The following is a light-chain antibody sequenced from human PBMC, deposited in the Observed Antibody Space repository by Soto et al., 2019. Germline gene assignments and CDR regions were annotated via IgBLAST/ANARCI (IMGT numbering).Light chain of an antibody. Sequence: QSALTQPPSASGSPGQSVTISCTGTSSDVGGYNYVSWYQQRPGKAPKLMIYEVNKRPSGVPDRFSGSKSGNTASLTVSGLQAEDEADYYCSSYTSSSTSIVFGTGTKVTVL. V-gene: IGLV2-8*01. CDR1: SSDVGGYNY. J-gene: IGLJ1*01. CDR2: EVN. CDR3: SSYTSSSTSIV.